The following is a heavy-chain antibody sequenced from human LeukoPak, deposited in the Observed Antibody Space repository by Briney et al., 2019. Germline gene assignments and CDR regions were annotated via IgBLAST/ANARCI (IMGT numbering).Heavy chain of an antibody. V-gene: IGHV3-74*01. CDR1: GFTYSSYW. CDR2: INSDGSST. CDR3: ARSFRSSGSKIFDY. D-gene: IGHD3-10*01. Sequence: GGSLRLSCAASGFTYSSYWMHWVRQAPGKGLVWVSRINSDGSSTSYADSVKGRFTTSRDNAKNTLYLQMNSLRAEDTAVYYCARSFRSSGSKIFDYWGQGTLVTVSS. J-gene: IGHJ4*02.